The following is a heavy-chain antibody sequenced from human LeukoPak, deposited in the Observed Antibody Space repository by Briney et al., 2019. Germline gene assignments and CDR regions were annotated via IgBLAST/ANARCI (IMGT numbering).Heavy chain of an antibody. J-gene: IGHJ5*01. Sequence: GGSLRLSCAASGFTFSNYNMNWVRHAPGKGLEWVSSITSSSSYIYYADSVKGRFTISRDNAKNSLYLQMNSLRAEDTAVYYCANPPTVTKTRFDSWGQGTLVTVSS. CDR1: GFTFSNYN. D-gene: IGHD4-17*01. CDR3: ANPPTVTKTRFDS. V-gene: IGHV3-21*04. CDR2: ITSSSSYI.